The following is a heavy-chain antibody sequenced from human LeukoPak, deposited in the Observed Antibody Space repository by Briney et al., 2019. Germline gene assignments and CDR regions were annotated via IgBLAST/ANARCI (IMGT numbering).Heavy chain of an antibody. CDR2: TRDKAHSYTT. D-gene: IGHD6-13*01. CDR1: GFTCSDHY. CDR3: ARVGSSWEYYAMDV. Sequence: HPGGSLRLSCAASGFTCSDHYMDWVRQAPGKGLEWVGRTRDKAHSYTTEYAASVKGRFTISRDDSKNSLYLQMNSLKTEDTAVYYCARVGSSWEYYAMDVWGRGTTVTVSS. J-gene: IGHJ6*02. V-gene: IGHV3-72*01.